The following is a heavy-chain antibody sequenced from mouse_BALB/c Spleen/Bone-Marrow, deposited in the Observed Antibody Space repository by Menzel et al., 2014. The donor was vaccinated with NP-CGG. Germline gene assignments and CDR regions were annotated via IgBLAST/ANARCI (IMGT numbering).Heavy chain of an antibody. J-gene: IGHJ4*01. CDR1: GYTFTGKW. V-gene: IGHV1-69*01. D-gene: IGHD2-4*01. CDR2: IDTSDSYI. Sequence: VQLQQSGAEFVMPGASVKMSCKASGYTFTGKWMHWVKQRPGQGLEWIGAIDTSDSYINYNQKFKGKASLTVDASSSTAYMHLSSLTSDDSAVYYCARGGHDFSLDYWGQGTSVIVSS. CDR3: ARGGHDFSLDY.